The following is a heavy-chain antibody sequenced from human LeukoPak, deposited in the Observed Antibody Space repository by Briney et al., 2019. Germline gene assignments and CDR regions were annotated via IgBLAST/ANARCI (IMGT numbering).Heavy chain of an antibody. Sequence: GGSLRLSCAASGFSFSSYAMIWVRQAPGKRLEWLSVISGSGGSTYYADSVKGRFTISRDNSKNTLYLQMNSLRAEDTAVYYCARDPPTSGYYFDYWGQGTLVTVSS. CDR2: ISGSGGST. V-gene: IGHV3-23*01. CDR3: ARDPPTSGYYFDY. CDR1: GFSFSSYA. D-gene: IGHD2/OR15-2a*01. J-gene: IGHJ4*02.